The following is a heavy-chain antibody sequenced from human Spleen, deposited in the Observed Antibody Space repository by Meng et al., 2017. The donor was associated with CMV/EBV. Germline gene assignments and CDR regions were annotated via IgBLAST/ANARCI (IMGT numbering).Heavy chain of an antibody. D-gene: IGHD3-22*01. CDR3: AKDLAYYYEPSRAY. V-gene: IGHV3-43*01. CDR2: ISWDGGST. Sequence: GESLKISCAASGFTFDDYTMHWVRQAPGKGLEWVSLISWDGGSTYYADSVKGRFTISRDNSKNTLYLQMNSLRAEDTAVYYCAKDLAYYYEPSRAYWGQGTLVTVSS. CDR1: GFTFDDYT. J-gene: IGHJ4*02.